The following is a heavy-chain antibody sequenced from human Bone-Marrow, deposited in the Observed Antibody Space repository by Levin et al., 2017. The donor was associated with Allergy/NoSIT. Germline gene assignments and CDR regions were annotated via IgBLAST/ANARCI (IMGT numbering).Heavy chain of an antibody. CDR2: VRSKGYGGSI. Sequence: GESLKISCSGSGFTFGDYAISWFRQAPGKGLEWVGFVRSKGYGGSIEYAASVKGRFTISRDDSRSIAYLQMNSLKIGDTGVYYCTRAGYGDYVGSEYWGQGTLVTVSS. V-gene: IGHV3-49*03. CDR1: GFTFGDYA. D-gene: IGHD4-17*01. J-gene: IGHJ4*02. CDR3: TRAGYGDYVGSEY.